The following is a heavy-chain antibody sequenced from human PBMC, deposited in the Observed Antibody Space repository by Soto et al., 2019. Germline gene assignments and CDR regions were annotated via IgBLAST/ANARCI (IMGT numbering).Heavy chain of an antibody. V-gene: IGHV3-30-3*01. Sequence: QVQLVESGGGVVQPGRSLRLSCAASGFTLSIYAMHWVRQAPGKGLEWVAVISYDGSNKYYADSVKGRFTISRDNSKNTLYLQMNSLRAEDTAVYYCASDYHSNWGQGTLVTVSS. D-gene: IGHD6-13*01. CDR3: ASDYHSN. CDR2: ISYDGSNK. J-gene: IGHJ4*02. CDR1: GFTLSIYA.